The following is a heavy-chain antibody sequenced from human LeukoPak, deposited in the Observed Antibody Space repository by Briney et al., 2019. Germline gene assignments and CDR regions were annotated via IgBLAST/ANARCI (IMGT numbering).Heavy chain of an antibody. J-gene: IGHJ3*02. CDR2: ISYDGSNK. CDR3: ARDRLRFDAFDI. V-gene: IGHV3-30*04. D-gene: IGHD4-17*01. CDR1: GFTFSSYA. Sequence: GGSLRLSCAASGFTFSSYAMHWVRQAPGKGLEWVAVISYDGSNKYYADSVKGRFTISRDNSKNTLYLQMNSLRAEDTAVYYCARDRLRFDAFDIWGQGTMVTVSS.